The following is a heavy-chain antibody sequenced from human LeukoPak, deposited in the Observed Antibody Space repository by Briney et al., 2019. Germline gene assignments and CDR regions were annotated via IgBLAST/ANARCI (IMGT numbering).Heavy chain of an antibody. D-gene: IGHD6-6*01. CDR3: ARYTYSSSSGGYYYYFMDV. J-gene: IGHJ6*03. CDR1: RGTISSYY. V-gene: IGHV4-59*01. CDR2: VYSSGST. Sequence: PSETLSLTCTVSRGTISSYYRSWIRQPPGQGLEWIGYVYSSGSTNCSPSLKSRVTISVDTSKIQFSLKLSSVTAADTAVYYCARYTYSSSSGGYYYYFMDVWGKGTTVTVSS.